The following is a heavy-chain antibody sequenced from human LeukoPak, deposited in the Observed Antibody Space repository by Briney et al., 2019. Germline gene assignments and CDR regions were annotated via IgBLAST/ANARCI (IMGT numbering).Heavy chain of an antibody. CDR1: GFTLSSYS. CDR3: ARVDAGSACAS. V-gene: IGHV3-64*01. J-gene: IGHJ1*01. CDR2: ISKNGGST. D-gene: IGHD6-19*01. Sequence: GGSLRLSCAASGFTLSSYSMHWVRQAPGKGLEFVSAISKNGGSTYYANSVKGRFTISRDISKNTLYLQMGSLRPEDMAVYYCARVDAGSACASWGQGILVTVSS.